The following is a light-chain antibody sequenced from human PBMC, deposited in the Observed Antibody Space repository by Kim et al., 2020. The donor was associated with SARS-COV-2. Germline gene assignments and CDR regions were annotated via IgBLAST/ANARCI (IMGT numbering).Light chain of an antibody. CDR1: QSVSSNY. J-gene: IGKJ1*01. CDR2: DAS. Sequence: EIVLTQSPGTLSLSPGERATLSCRASQSVSSNYLAWYQQKPGQAPRLLIYDASRRATGTPNRFSGSGSGTDFTLTNSRLEPEDFAVYYCQQYGSSPTFGRGTKVVIK. V-gene: IGKV3-20*01. CDR3: QQYGSSPT.